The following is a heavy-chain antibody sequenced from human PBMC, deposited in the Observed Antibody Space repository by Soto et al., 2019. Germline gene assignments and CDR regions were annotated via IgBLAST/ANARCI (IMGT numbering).Heavy chain of an antibody. CDR1: GFSFSDYD. Sequence: GSLILSWSASGFSFSDYDVHWVRAHTGKGLEWISTIGAADDPYYLASVKGRFSVSRDNAQNSLYLQMNSLRAEDTAVYYCAKDLQYYDFWSGSSLWYYYGMDVWGQGTTVTVSS. J-gene: IGHJ6*02. CDR2: IGAADDP. V-gene: IGHV3-13*04. CDR3: AKDLQYYDFWSGSSLWYYYGMDV. D-gene: IGHD3-3*01.